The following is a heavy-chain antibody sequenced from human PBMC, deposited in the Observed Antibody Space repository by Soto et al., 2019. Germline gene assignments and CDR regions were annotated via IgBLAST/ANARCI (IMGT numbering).Heavy chain of an antibody. CDR2: VNPNSGGT. CDR1: GYPFTGYY. CDR3: ARAAGTGAFDI. D-gene: IGHD6-19*01. J-gene: IGHJ3*02. Sequence: GXAVKLACKASGYPFTGYYRHWVRQAPGQGLEWMGWVNPNSGGTNYAQKFQGRVTMTRDTSISTAYMELSRLRSDDTAVYYCARAAGTGAFDICGQRTMVTVSS. V-gene: IGHV1-2*02.